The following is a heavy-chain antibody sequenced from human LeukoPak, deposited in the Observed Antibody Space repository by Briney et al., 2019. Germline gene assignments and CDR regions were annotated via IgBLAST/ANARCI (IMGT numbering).Heavy chain of an antibody. CDR1: GFTFSDYY. Sequence: PGGSLRLSCAASGFTFSDYYMSWIRQAPGKGLEWVSYISSSGSTIYYADSVKGRFTISRDNAKNSLYLQMNSLRAEDTAVYYCARAPHFDWLLSVYFYMDVWGTGTTVTVSS. CDR3: ARAPHFDWLLSVYFYMDV. J-gene: IGHJ6*03. V-gene: IGHV3-11*04. CDR2: ISSSGSTI. D-gene: IGHD3-9*01.